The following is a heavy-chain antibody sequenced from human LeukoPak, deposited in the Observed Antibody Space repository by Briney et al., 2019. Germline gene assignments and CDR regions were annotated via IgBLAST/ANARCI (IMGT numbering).Heavy chain of an antibody. Sequence: GGSLRLSCAASGFTFSSYAMHWVRQAPGKGLEWVAVISYDGSNKYYADSVKGRFTISRDNSKNTLYLQMNSLRAEDTAVYYCARDGPYGSGEDAFDIWGQGTMVTVSS. V-gene: IGHV3-30-3*01. CDR1: GFTFSSYA. CDR3: ARDGPYGSGEDAFDI. D-gene: IGHD3-10*01. CDR2: ISYDGSNK. J-gene: IGHJ3*02.